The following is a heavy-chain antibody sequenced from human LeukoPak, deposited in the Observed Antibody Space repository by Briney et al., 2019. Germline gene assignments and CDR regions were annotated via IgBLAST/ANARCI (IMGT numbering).Heavy chain of an antibody. CDR1: NVSVGSGAYY. D-gene: IGHD5/OR15-5a*01. CDR3: AAKRGVYDYRY. J-gene: IGHJ4*02. Sequence: SQTLSLTCIVSNVSVGSGAYYWTWIRQHPGKGLEWIGYIYYNGSTYFSPSLKNRVSMSVDTSKNQFSLRLTSVTAADTAVYFCAAKRGVYDYRYWGQGTLVTVSS. V-gene: IGHV4-31*03. CDR2: IYYNGST.